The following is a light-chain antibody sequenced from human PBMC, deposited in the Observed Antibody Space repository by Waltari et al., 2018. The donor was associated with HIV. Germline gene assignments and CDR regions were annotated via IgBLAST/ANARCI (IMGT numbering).Light chain of an antibody. CDR1: QNVNKW. J-gene: IGKJ2*02. V-gene: IGKV1-5*03. CDR2: KAS. Sequence: DIQLTQSPSTLSASVGDRVTITCRASQNVNKWLAWYQQKPGKAPTLLIYKASSLKSGVPSRFSSSGSGTEFTLTISSLQPDDCATYYCQHYDSYSCTFGQGTKVEIK. CDR3: QHYDSYSCT.